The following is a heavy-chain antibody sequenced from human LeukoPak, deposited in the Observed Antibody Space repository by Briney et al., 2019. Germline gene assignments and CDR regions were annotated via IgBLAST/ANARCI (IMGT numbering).Heavy chain of an antibody. V-gene: IGHV4-30-4*08. CDR1: GGSISSGDYY. J-gene: IGHJ4*02. D-gene: IGHD4-17*01. CDR3: ARLGGATVTTHNFDY. CDR2: LYYSGST. Sequence: SETLSLTCTVSGGSISSGDYYWSWIRQPPGQGLEWIGYLYYSGSTYYNPSLKSRVTISVDTSKNQLSLKLSSVTAADTAVYYCARLGGATVTTHNFDYWGQGTLVTVSS.